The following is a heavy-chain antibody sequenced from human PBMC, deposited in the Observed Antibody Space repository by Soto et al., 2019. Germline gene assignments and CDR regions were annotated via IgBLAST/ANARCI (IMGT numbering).Heavy chain of an antibody. CDR3: ARDPLSAASYGYVTYGMDV. Sequence: EVQLVESGGGLIQPGGSLRLSCAASGFTVSSNYMSWVRQAPGKGLEWVSVIYSGGSTYYADSVKGRFTISRDKSKNTQYLQRNSLRAEDTVVYYCARDPLSAASYGYVTYGMDVWGQGTTVTVSS. CDR1: GFTVSSNY. CDR2: IYSGGST. V-gene: IGHV3-53*01. D-gene: IGHD5-18*01. J-gene: IGHJ6*02.